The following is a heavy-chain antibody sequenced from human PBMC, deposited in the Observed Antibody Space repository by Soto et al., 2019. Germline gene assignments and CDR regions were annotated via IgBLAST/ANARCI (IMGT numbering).Heavy chain of an antibody. Sequence: QVQLVESGGGVVQPGRSLRLSCAASGFTFSSYGMHWVRQAPGKGLEWVAVISYDGSNKYYAVSVKGRFTISRDNSKNTLYLQMNSLRAEDTAVYYCAKERRRYDSSGQDAFDIWGQGTMVTVSS. CDR1: GFTFSSYG. V-gene: IGHV3-30*18. CDR2: ISYDGSNK. J-gene: IGHJ3*02. D-gene: IGHD3-22*01. CDR3: AKERRRYDSSGQDAFDI.